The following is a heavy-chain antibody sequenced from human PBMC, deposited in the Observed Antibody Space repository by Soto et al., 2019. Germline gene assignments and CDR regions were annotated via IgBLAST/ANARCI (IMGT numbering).Heavy chain of an antibody. D-gene: IGHD3-16*01. Sequence: QLQLQESGPGLVKPSETLSLTCTVSGGSISSSSYYWGWIRQPPGKGLEWIGSIYYSGSTYYNPSLKSRVTISVDTSKNQFSLKLSSVTAADTAVYYCARRGDYVWGGYFDYWVQGTLVTVSS. V-gene: IGHV4-39*01. CDR2: IYYSGST. CDR3: ARRGDYVWGGYFDY. J-gene: IGHJ4*02. CDR1: GGSISSSSYY.